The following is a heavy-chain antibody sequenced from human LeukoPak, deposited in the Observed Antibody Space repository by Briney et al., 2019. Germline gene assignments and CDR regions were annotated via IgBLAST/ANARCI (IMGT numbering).Heavy chain of an antibody. CDR1: GFTFSSYS. Sequence: GGSLRLSCAASGFTFSSYSMNWVRQAPGKGLEWVAVISYDGSNKYYADSVKGRFTISRDNAKNSLYLQMNSLRAEDTAVYYCARGRNYYYMDVWGKGTTVTVSS. CDR3: ARGRNYYYMDV. J-gene: IGHJ6*03. V-gene: IGHV3-30*03. CDR2: ISYDGSNK.